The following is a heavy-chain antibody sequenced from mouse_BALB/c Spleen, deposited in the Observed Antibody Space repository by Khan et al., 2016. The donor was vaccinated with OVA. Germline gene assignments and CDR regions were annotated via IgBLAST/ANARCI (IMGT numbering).Heavy chain of an antibody. CDR2: ISTYSGNT. V-gene: IGHV1S137*01. J-gene: IGHJ2*01. D-gene: IGHD2-3*01. CDR3: ARPAYDAYYDY. CDR1: GYTFTDYA. Sequence: QVQLKQSGPELVRPGVSVKISCKGSGYTFTDYAVHWMKQSHAKSLEWIGIISTYSGNTNYNQKFKGKATMTVDKSSSTAYMELARLTSDDSAINYCARPAYDAYYDYWGQGTTLTVSS.